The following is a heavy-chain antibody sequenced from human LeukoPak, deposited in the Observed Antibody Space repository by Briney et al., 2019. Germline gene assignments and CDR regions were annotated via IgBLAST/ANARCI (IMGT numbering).Heavy chain of an antibody. CDR3: ARVSGGLARAFDY. V-gene: IGHV4-30-4*01. Sequence: SQTLSLTFTVSGGSISSGDYYWSWIRQPPGKGLVWIGYIYYSGSTYYNPSLKSRVTISVDTSKNQFSLKLSSVTAADTAVYYCARVSGGLARAFDYWGQGTLSPSPQ. CDR2: IYYSGST. J-gene: IGHJ4*02. D-gene: IGHD3/OR15-3a*01. CDR1: GGSISSGDYY.